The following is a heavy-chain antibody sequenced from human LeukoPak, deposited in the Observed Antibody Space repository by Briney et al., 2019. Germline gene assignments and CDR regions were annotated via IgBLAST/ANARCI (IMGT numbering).Heavy chain of an antibody. J-gene: IGHJ4*02. CDR2: ISYDGSNK. Sequence: PGRSLRLSCAASGFTFSSYAMHWVRQAPGKGLEWVAVISYDGSNKYYADSVKGRFTISGDNSKNTLYLQMNSLRAEDTAVYYCARDYKLNYDFDYWGQGTLVTVSS. V-gene: IGHV3-30-3*01. CDR1: GFTFSSYA. CDR3: ARDYKLNYDFDY. D-gene: IGHD3-10*01.